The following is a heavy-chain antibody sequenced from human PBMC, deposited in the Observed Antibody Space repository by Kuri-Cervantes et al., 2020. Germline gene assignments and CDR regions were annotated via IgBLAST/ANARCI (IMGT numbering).Heavy chain of an antibody. J-gene: IGHJ6*02. CDR1: GFNVSNSY. CDR2: LYSSGDT. D-gene: IGHD3-22*01. V-gene: IGHV3-53*01. CDR3: ARDEAPVILGMDV. Sequence: GGSLRLSCAASGFNVSNSYMSWVRQAPGKGLEWVSVLYSSGDTRYTDSVNGRFTVSRDTSKNTLYLQMNSLRAGDTAVYYCARDEAPVILGMDVWGQGTTVTVSS.